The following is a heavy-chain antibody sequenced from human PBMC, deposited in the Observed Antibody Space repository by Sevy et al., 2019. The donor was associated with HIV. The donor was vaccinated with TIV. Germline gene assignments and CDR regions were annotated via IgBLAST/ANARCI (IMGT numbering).Heavy chain of an antibody. D-gene: IGHD4-17*01. CDR3: ASPASTVTTSPGRHYYYYGMDV. J-gene: IGHJ6*02. V-gene: IGHV1-2*06. Sequence: ASVKVSCKASGYTFTGYYMHWVRQAPGQGLEWMGRINPNSGGTNYAQKFQGRVTMTRDTSISTAYMELSRLRSDDTAVYYCASPASTVTTSPGRHYYYYGMDVWGQGTTVTVSS. CDR1: GYTFTGYY. CDR2: INPNSGGT.